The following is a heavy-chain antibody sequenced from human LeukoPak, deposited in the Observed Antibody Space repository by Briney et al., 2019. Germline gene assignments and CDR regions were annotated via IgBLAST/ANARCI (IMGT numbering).Heavy chain of an antibody. D-gene: IGHD6-13*01. CDR2: INHSGST. Sequence: PSETLSLTCAVYGGSFSGYYWSWIRQPPGKGLEWIGEINHSGSTNYNPSLKSRVTISVDTSKNQFSLQLNSVTPEDTAVYYCARRLGSSSPGFDIWGQGTMVTVSS. J-gene: IGHJ3*02. CDR3: ARRLGSSSPGFDI. CDR1: GGSFSGYY. V-gene: IGHV4-34*01.